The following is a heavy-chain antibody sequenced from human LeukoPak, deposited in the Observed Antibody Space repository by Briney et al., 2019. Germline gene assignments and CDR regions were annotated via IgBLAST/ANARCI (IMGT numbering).Heavy chain of an antibody. CDR1: GGSISSGSYY. Sequence: SQTLSLTCTVSGGSISSGSYYWSWIRQPAGKGLEWIGRIYTSGSTNYNPSLKSRVTISVDTSKNQFSLKLSSVTAADTAVYYCARPTYYDFWSGFSAFDIWGQGTMVTVSS. CDR3: ARPTYYDFWSGFSAFDI. D-gene: IGHD3-3*01. CDR2: IYTSGST. J-gene: IGHJ3*02. V-gene: IGHV4-61*02.